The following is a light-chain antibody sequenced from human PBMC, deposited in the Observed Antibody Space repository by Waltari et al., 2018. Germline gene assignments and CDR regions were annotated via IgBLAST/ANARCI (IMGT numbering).Light chain of an antibody. J-gene: IGKJ4*01. CDR3: QQYNKWPPLT. Sequence: EVLMTQSPATLSVSPGEGVTLSCRASQNIHDNLAWYQQKPGQAPRLLIYGASTRATAIPARFRGSGSGTEFTLTISSLQSEDFAVYYCQQYNKWPPLTFGGGTKVEIK. CDR2: GAS. V-gene: IGKV3-15*01. CDR1: QNIHDN.